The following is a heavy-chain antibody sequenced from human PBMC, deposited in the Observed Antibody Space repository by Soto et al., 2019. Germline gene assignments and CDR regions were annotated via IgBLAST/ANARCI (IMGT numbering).Heavy chain of an antibody. J-gene: IGHJ4*02. D-gene: IGHD6-13*01. CDR1: GYTFTSYG. V-gene: IGHV1-18*01. CDR2: ISAYNGNT. CDR3: ARVLAYSSSWYPDPPFDY. Sequence: GVSVKVSCKAPGYTFTSYGISWVRQAPGQGLEWMGWISAYNGNTNYAQKLQGRVTMTTDTSTSTAYMELRSLRSDDTAVYYCARVLAYSSSWYPDPPFDYWGQGTLVTVSS.